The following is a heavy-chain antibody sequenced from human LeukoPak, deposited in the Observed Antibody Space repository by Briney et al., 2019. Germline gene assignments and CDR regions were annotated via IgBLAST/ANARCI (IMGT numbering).Heavy chain of an antibody. CDR1: GGSFSGYY. Sequence: SETLSLTCAVYGGSFSGYYWSWIRQPPGKGLEWIGEINHSGSTNYNPSLKSRVTISVDTSKNQFSLKLSSVTAADTAVYYCARLGIFGVVISVPWYFDLWGRSTLVTVSS. J-gene: IGHJ2*01. CDR3: ARLGIFGVVISVPWYFDL. V-gene: IGHV4-34*01. D-gene: IGHD3-3*01. CDR2: INHSGST.